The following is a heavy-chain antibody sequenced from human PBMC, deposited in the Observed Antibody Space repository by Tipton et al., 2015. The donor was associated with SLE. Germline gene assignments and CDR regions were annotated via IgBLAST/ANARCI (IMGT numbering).Heavy chain of an antibody. CDR2: IYYSGST. Sequence: TLSLTCTVSGGSVSSGSYYWSWIRQPPGKGLEWIGYIYYSGSTNYNPSLKSRVTISVDTSKNQFSLKLSSVTAADTAVYYCATGGEAIDYWGQGPLVTVSS. D-gene: IGHD3-10*01. J-gene: IGHJ4*02. CDR1: GGSVSSGSYY. V-gene: IGHV4-61*01. CDR3: ATGGEAIDY.